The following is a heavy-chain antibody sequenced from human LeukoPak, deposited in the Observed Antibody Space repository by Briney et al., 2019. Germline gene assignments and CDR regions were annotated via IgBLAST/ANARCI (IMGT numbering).Heavy chain of an antibody. J-gene: IGHJ4*02. D-gene: IGHD4-23*01. Sequence: GASVKASCKASGGTFSSYAISWVRQAPGQGLEWMGRIIPILGIANYAQKFQGRVTITADKSTSTAYMELSSLRSEDTAVYYCARDYGGNDYWGQGTLVTVSS. V-gene: IGHV1-69*04. CDR2: IIPILGIA. CDR3: ARDYGGNDY. CDR1: GGTFSSYA.